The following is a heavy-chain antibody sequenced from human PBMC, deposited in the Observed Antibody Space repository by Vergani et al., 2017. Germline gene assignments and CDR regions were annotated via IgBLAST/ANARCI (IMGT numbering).Heavy chain of an antibody. CDR1: GYTFTSYY. V-gene: IGHV1-69*01. Sequence: QVQLVQSGAEVKKPGASVKVSCKASGYTFTSYYMHWVRQAPGQGLEWMGGIIPIFGTANYAQKFQGRVTITADESTSTAYMELSSLRSEDTAVYYCARAKRTTVTTFDYWGQGTLVTVSS. CDR2: IIPIFGTA. J-gene: IGHJ4*02. CDR3: ARAKRTTVTTFDY. D-gene: IGHD4-17*01.